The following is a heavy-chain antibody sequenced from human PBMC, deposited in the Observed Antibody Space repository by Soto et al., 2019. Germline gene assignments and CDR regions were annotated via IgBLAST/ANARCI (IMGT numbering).Heavy chain of an antibody. D-gene: IGHD3-3*01. CDR3: AREFFDALRKGAFDI. Sequence: EVQLVESGGGLVKPGESLRLSCAASGFTFSSYSMNWVRQAPGKGLEWFSFVSLSSSHIYYAASVKGRFTISRDNATNSLYLQMNSLRAEDTAVYYCAREFFDALRKGAFDIWGQGTVVTVSS. CDR1: GFTFSSYS. V-gene: IGHV3-21*01. CDR2: VSLSSSHI. J-gene: IGHJ3*02.